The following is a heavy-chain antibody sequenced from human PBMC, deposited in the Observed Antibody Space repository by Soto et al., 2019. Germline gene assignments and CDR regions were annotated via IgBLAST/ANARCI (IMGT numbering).Heavy chain of an antibody. J-gene: IGHJ4*02. D-gene: IGHD3-22*01. V-gene: IGHV3-48*02. CDR2: ISSSSSTI. Sequence: EVQLVESGGGLVQPGGSLRLSCAASGFTFSSYSMNWVRQAPGKGLEWVSYISSSSSTIYYADSVKGRFTISRDNGKNSLYLPKNSPRDEDTAVYFCARGLYYYDSSGYWGYWGQGTLVTVSS. CDR1: GFTFSSYS. CDR3: ARGLYYYDSSGYWGY.